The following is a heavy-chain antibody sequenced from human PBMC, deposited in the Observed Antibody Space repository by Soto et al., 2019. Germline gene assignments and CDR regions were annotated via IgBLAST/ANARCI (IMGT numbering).Heavy chain of an antibody. CDR1: GFTFSSYG. CDR2: ISYDGSNK. J-gene: IGHJ5*02. Sequence: QVQLVESGGGVVQPGRSLRLSCAASGFTFSSYGMHWVRQAPGKGLEWVAVISYDGSNKYYADSVKGRFTISRDNSKNTRYLQMNSLRAEDTAVYYCAKEGYSYGFNWFDPWGQGTLVTVSS. V-gene: IGHV3-30*18. D-gene: IGHD5-18*01. CDR3: AKEGYSYGFNWFDP.